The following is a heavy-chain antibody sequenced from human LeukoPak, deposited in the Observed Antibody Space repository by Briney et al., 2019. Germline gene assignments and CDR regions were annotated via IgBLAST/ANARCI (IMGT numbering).Heavy chain of an antibody. Sequence: PGGSLRLSCAASGFTFSSYGMHWVRQAPGKGLEWVAVIWYDGSNKYYADSVKGRFTISRDNSKDTLYLQMNSLRAEDTAVYYCARDPGTVTYYFDYWGQGTLVTVSS. CDR2: IWYDGSNK. CDR1: GFTFSSYG. J-gene: IGHJ4*02. D-gene: IGHD4-17*01. CDR3: ARDPGTVTYYFDY. V-gene: IGHV3-33*01.